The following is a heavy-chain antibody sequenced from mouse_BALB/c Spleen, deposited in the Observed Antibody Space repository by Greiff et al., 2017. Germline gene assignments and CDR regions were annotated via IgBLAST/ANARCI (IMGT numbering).Heavy chain of an antibody. V-gene: IGHV1-87*01. Sequence: VQRVESGAELARPGASVKLSCKASGYTFTSYWMQWVKQRPGQGLEWIGAIYPGDGDTRYTQKFKGKATLTADKSSSTAYMQLSSLASEDSAVYYCARCYDGYYAWFAYWGQGTLVTVSA. D-gene: IGHD2-3*01. J-gene: IGHJ3*01. CDR1: GYTFTSYW. CDR2: IYPGDGDT. CDR3: ARCYDGYYAWFAY.